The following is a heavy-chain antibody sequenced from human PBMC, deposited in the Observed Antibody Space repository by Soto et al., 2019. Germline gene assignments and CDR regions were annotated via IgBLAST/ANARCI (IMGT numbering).Heavy chain of an antibody. Sequence: PGGSLRLSCAASGFTFSSYSMNWVRQAPGKGLEWVAVISYDGSNKYYADSVKGRFTISRDNSKNTLYLQMNSLRAEDTAVYYCAKAGPMVRGVIRGHYYGMDVWGQGTTVTVSS. CDR1: GFTFSSYS. D-gene: IGHD3-10*01. CDR3: AKAGPMVRGVIRGHYYGMDV. CDR2: ISYDGSNK. V-gene: IGHV3-30*18. J-gene: IGHJ6*02.